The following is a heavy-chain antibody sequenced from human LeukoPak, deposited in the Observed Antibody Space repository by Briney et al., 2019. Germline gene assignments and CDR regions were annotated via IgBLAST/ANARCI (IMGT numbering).Heavy chain of an antibody. CDR1: GFTFSSYT. D-gene: IGHD2-2*01. CDR2: ISSSGTYI. CDR3: ARDSICTSTSCFNAFDI. J-gene: IGHJ3*02. Sequence: GGSLRLSCAASGFTFSSYTMNWVRQAPGKGLEWVSSISSSGTYIYYADSVKGRFTISRDNAKNSLYLQMSSLRAEDTAVYYCARDSICTSTSCFNAFDIWGQGTMVTVSS. V-gene: IGHV3-21*01.